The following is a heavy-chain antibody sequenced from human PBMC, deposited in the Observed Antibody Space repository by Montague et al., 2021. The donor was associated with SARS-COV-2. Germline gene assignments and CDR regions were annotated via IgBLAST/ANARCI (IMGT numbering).Heavy chain of an antibody. V-gene: IGHV4-39*01. D-gene: IGHD3-10*01. Sequence: SETLSLTCTVSGGSITRNYYWGWIRQPPGKGLEWVGNIYYSGTTIINPSLERRVTISVDASKNQLSLHLTSVTAADTAVYYCARPLVRGVPKAFDIWGQGALVIVSS. CDR1: GGSITRNYY. CDR3: ARPLVRGVPKAFDI. CDR2: IYYSGTT. J-gene: IGHJ3*02.